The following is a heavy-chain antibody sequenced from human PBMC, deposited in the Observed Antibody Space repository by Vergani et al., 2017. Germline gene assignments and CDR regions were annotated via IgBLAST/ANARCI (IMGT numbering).Heavy chain of an antibody. D-gene: IGHD6-6*01. V-gene: IGHV3-11*01. CDR3: ARDVEYSSSSGSYYYYYYMDV. J-gene: IGHJ6*03. CDR1: GFTFSDYY. CDR2: ISSSGSTI. Sequence: QVQLVESGGGLVKPGGSLRLSCAASGFTFSDYYMSWIRQAPGKGLEWVSYISSSGSTIYYADSVKGRFTISRDNAKNSLYLQMNSLRAEDTAVYYCARDVEYSSSSGSYYYYYYMDVWGKGTTVTVSS.